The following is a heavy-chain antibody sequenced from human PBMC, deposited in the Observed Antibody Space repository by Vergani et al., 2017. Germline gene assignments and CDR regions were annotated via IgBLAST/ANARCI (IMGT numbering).Heavy chain of an antibody. V-gene: IGHV4-30-4*01. CDR1: GGSISSGDYY. J-gene: IGHJ3*02. CDR3: AAPGPNFWSGYYALDI. CDR2: VFYSGDT. Sequence: QVQLQESGPGLVKPSQTLSLTCTVSGGSISSGDYYWSWIRQPPGKGLEWIGHVFYSGDTDYNPSLKSRVTISLETSKSQFTLKLGSVTAADTAVYYCAAPGPNFWSGYYALDIWGQGTMVTVSS. D-gene: IGHD3-3*01.